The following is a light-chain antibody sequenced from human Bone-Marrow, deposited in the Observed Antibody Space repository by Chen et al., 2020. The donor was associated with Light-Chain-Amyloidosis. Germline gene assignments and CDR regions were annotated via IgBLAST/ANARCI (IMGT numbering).Light chain of an antibody. CDR1: SSDVGGYDF. CDR3: ISHTSSGTLWV. Sequence: QSALTQPASVSGSPGQSITISCTGTSSDVGGYDFVSWYQQYPGKAPKLMIYEVTNRPSGISNRFSGSKSGNTASLTISGLQAEDEADYYCISHTSSGTLWVFGGGTKLTVL. J-gene: IGLJ3*02. V-gene: IGLV2-14*01. CDR2: EVT.